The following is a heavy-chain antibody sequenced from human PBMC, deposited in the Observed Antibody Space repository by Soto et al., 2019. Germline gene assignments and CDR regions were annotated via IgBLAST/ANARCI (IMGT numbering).Heavy chain of an antibody. CDR1: GYTFTSYD. Sequence: QVQLVQSGAEVKKPGASVKVSCKASGYTFTSYDINWVRLATGQGLEWMGWMNPNSGNTAYAQKLQGRVTMTKNTSISTAYMELSRMRSENTAVYCCARLKHDYAVAWGQGTLVTVSS. CDR3: ARLKHDYAVA. V-gene: IGHV1-8*02. CDR2: MNPNSGNT. D-gene: IGHD5-12*01. J-gene: IGHJ5*02.